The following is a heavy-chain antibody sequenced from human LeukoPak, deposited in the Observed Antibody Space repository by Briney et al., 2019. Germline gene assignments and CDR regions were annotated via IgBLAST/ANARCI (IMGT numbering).Heavy chain of an antibody. CDR3: ARGLSYDILTGYFYYYYYMVV. V-gene: IGHV4-34*01. CDR2: INHSGST. J-gene: IGHJ6*03. CDR1: GGSFSGYY. D-gene: IGHD3-9*01. Sequence: SETLSLTCAVYGGSFSGYYWSWLRQPPGKGLEGIGEINHSGSTKYNPSLTSRGTISVDTSKKQCSQTLSSVTAADTALYYCARGLSYDILTGYFYYYYYMVVWGTGTTVTVSS.